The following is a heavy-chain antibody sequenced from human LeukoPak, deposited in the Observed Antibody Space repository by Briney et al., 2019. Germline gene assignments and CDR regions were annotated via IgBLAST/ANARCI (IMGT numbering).Heavy chain of an antibody. CDR2: IGTSGSTK. D-gene: IGHD1-26*01. CDR3: AREELCY. Sequence: PGGSLRLSCAASGFTFSNYEMNWVPQAPGRGLECVSYIGTSGSTKYCADSVKGRFTISRDNAKNSLYLQMNSLRAEDAAVYSCAREELCYWGQGALVTVSS. J-gene: IGHJ4*02. V-gene: IGHV3-48*03. CDR1: GFTFSNYE.